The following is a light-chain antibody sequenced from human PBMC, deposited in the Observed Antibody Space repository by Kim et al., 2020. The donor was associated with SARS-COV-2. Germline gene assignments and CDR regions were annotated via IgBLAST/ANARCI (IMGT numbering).Light chain of an antibody. V-gene: IGLV3-19*01. CDR1: SLRNHD. J-gene: IGLJ3*02. Sequence: VALGQPVRITCQGDSLRNHDASWYQQKPGQAPVLVIYGKNIRPSGIPDRFSGSSSGNTASLSITGAQAEDDGDYYCNSRDSSGVRVFGGGTQLTVL. CDR2: GKN. CDR3: NSRDSSGVRV.